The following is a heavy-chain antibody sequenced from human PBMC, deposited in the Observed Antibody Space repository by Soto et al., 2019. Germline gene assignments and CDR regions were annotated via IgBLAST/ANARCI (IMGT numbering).Heavy chain of an antibody. CDR2: FYTDGSR. CDR3: TREDYYGSKMHGMDV. J-gene: IGHJ6*02. D-gene: IGHD3-22*01. V-gene: IGHV3-53*01. Sequence: PVGSLSLSWAAAGVSVSSNDVSWVRQAPGKGLEWVSVFYTDGSRYYADSVKGRCTMSRDTSKNTLNLQMNSLRAEDTAVYYCTREDYYGSKMHGMDVWGQGTTVTVSS. CDR1: GVSVSSND.